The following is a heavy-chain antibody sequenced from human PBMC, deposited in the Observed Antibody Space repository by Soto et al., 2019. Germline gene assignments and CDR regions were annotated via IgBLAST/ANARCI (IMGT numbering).Heavy chain of an antibody. V-gene: IGHV4-59*01. J-gene: IGHJ6*02. Sequence: QVQLQESGPGLVKPSETLSLMCTVSGGSITNYYWSWIRQSPAKGLEWIGYISDSGSTKYNPSLKSRVTISVDTSKNQLSLKLTSVTAADTAVYYCVRERVGHSAMDVWGQGTTVTVSS. D-gene: IGHD5-18*01. CDR1: GGSITNYY. CDR3: VRERVGHSAMDV. CDR2: ISDSGST.